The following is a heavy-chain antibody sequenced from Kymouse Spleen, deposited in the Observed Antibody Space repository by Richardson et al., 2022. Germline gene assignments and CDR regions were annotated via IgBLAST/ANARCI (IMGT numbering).Heavy chain of an antibody. CDR2: INHSGST. J-gene: IGHJ4*02. Sequence: QVQLQQWGAGLLKPSETLSLTCAVYGGSFSGYYWSWIRQPPGKGLEWIGEINHSGSTNYNPSLKSRVTISVDTSKNQFSLKLSSVTAADTAVYYCARGDGAARFVDYWGQGTLVTVSS. D-gene: IGHD6-6*01. V-gene: IGHV4-34*01. CDR3: ARGDGAARFVDY. CDR1: GGSFSGYY.